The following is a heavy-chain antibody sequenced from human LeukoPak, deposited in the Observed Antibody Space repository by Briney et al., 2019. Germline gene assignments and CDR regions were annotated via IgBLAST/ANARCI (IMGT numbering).Heavy chain of an antibody. Sequence: GGSLRLSCSASGFTFSSYAMHWVRQAPGKGLEYVSAISSNGGSTYYADSVKGRFTISRDNSKNTLYLRMSSLRAEDTAVYYCVKTASIAVAGSPLEYWGQGTLVTVSS. J-gene: IGHJ4*02. CDR3: VKTASIAVAGSPLEY. V-gene: IGHV3-64D*06. D-gene: IGHD6-19*01. CDR2: ISSNGGST. CDR1: GFTFSSYA.